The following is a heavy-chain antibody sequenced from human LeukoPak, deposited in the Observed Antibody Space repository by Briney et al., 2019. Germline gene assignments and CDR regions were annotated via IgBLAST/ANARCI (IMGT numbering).Heavy chain of an antibody. Sequence: GGSLRLSCAASGFTFSSYWMSWVRQAPGKGLEWVANIKQDGSEKYYVDSVKGRFTISRDNAKNSLYPQMNSLRAEDTAVYYCARVGYSYGYIVGYFDYWGQGTLVTVSS. D-gene: IGHD5-18*01. CDR1: GFTFSSYW. CDR2: IKQDGSEK. CDR3: ARVGYSYGYIVGYFDY. V-gene: IGHV3-7*01. J-gene: IGHJ4*02.